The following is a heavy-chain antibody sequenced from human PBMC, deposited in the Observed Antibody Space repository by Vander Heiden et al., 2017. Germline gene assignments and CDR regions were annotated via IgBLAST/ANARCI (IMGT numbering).Heavy chain of an antibody. CDR2: ISYDGSNK. CDR1: GFPFSSYG. CDR3: AKDQGAWAYFDY. V-gene: IGHV3-30*18. J-gene: IGHJ4*02. Sequence: VQLVESGGGVVQPGRSLRLSCAASGFPFSSYGRHWGSQAPGKGLEWVAVISYDGSNKYYADSVKGRFTISRDNSKNTLYLQMNSLRAEDTAVYYCAKDQGAWAYFDYWGQGTLVTVSS.